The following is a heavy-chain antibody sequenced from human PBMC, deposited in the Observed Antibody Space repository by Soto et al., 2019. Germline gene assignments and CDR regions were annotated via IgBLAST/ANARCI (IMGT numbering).Heavy chain of an antibody. CDR2: INSDGSIT. CDR3: ARDLSDYHGMDV. Sequence: VGSLRLSCAASGFTFSSYWMHWVRQTPGKGPVWVSRINSDGSITNYADSVKGRFIISRDNAKNTLYLQMNSLRDEDTAVYYCARDLSDYHGMDVWGQGTTVTVSS. CDR1: GFTFSSYW. V-gene: IGHV3-74*01. J-gene: IGHJ6*02.